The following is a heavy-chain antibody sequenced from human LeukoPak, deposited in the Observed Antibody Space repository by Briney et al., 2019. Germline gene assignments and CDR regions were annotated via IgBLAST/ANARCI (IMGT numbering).Heavy chain of an antibody. J-gene: IGHJ4*02. D-gene: IGHD3-22*01. CDR1: GYTFTSYG. V-gene: IGHV1-18*01. CDR3: ARILPDYYDSSGPPDY. CDR2: ISAYNGNT. Sequence: ASVKDSCKASGYTFTSYGISWVRQAPGQGLELMGWISAYNGNTNYEQKLQGRVTMTTDTSTSTAYMELRSLRSDDTAVYYCARILPDYYDSSGPPDYWGQGTLVTVSS.